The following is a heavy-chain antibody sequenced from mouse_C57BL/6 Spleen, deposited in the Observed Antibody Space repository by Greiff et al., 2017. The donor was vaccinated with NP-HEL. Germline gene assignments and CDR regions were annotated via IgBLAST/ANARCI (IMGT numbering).Heavy chain of an antibody. CDR2: INHSTGGT. V-gene: IGHV1-42*01. CDR3: ARSYEDAMDY. Sequence: EVQLQQSGPELVKPGASVKISCKASGYSFTGYYMNWVKQSPEKSLEWIGEINHSTGGTTYNKKFKAKATLTVDKSSSTAYSQLKSLTSEDSAVYYCARSYEDAMDYWGQGTSVTVSS. J-gene: IGHJ4*01. CDR1: GYSFTGYY. D-gene: IGHD2-3*01.